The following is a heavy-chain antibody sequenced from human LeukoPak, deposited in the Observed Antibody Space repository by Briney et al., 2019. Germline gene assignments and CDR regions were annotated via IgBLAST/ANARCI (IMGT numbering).Heavy chain of an antibody. CDR3: AKDGYCSGTSCYPNHFDY. V-gene: IGHV3-30*18. CDR1: GFTLSCYG. J-gene: IGHJ4*02. D-gene: IGHD2-2*03. Sequence: GGSLRLSCAASGFTLSCYGMHWVRQAPGKGLEWVAVISYDGSHKHYADSVKGRFTISRDNSMSTLYLQMSSLRAEDTAVYYCAKDGYCSGTSCYPNHFDYWGQGTLVTVSS. CDR2: ISYDGSHK.